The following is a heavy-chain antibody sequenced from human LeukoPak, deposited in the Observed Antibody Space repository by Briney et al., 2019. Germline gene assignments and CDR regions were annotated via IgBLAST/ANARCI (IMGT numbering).Heavy chain of an antibody. CDR1: GGSISNYY. V-gene: IGHV4-59*01. CDR3: ARINGHIFDY. J-gene: IGHJ4*02. D-gene: IGHD5-24*01. Sequence: SETLSLTCTVSGGSISNYYWSWIRQPPGKGLEWIGYIHYRGSTNYNPSLKSRATISVDMSKNEFSLKLSSVTTADAAIYYCARINGHIFDYWGQGTLVTVSS. CDR2: IHYRGST.